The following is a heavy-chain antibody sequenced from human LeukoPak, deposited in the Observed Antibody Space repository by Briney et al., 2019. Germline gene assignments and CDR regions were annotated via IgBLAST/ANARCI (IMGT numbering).Heavy chain of an antibody. CDR2: IIPIFGTA. J-gene: IGHJ4*02. Sequence: ASVKVSCKASGGTFSSYAISWVRQAPGQGLEWMGGIIPIFGTANYAQKFQGRVTITADESTSTAYMELSSLRPEDTAVCYCARTGWGYSDLYYFDYWGQGTLVTVSS. V-gene: IGHV1-69*13. CDR1: GGTFSSYA. CDR3: ARTGWGYSDLYYFDY. D-gene: IGHD6-19*01.